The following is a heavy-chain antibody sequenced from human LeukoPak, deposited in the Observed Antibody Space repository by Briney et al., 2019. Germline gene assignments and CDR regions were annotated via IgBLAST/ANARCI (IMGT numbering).Heavy chain of an antibody. Sequence: ASVKVSCKASGYTFTSYGISWVRQAPGQGLEWMGWISAYNGNTNYAQKLQGRVTMTTDTSTSTAYMELKSLRPDDTAVYYCARDLGPIVGAYFDYWGQGTLVTVSS. J-gene: IGHJ4*02. CDR1: GYTFTSYG. D-gene: IGHD1-26*01. CDR2: ISAYNGNT. V-gene: IGHV1-18*01. CDR3: ARDLGPIVGAYFDY.